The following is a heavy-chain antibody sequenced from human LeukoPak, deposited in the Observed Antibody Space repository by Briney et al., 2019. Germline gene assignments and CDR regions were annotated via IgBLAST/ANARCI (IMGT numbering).Heavy chain of an antibody. CDR1: GGSISSYY. CDR3: ARDDLSVVAATPRDAFDI. V-gene: IGHV4-59*12. Sequence: SETLSLTCTVSGGSISSYYWSWIRQPPGKGLEWIGYIYYSGSTNYNPSLKSRVTISVDTSKNQFSLKLSSVTAADTAVYYCARDDLSVVAATPRDAFDIWGQGTMVTVSS. D-gene: IGHD2-15*01. CDR2: IYYSGST. J-gene: IGHJ3*02.